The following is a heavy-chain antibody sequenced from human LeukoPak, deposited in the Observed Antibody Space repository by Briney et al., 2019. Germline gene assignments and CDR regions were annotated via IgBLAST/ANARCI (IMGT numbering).Heavy chain of an antibody. Sequence: GGSLRLSCAASGFTLSSHSMNWVRQAPGKGLQWVSYIDGRGSIIYYSDSVKGRFTISRDNAKNSLYLQMNSLRAEDTAVYYCAKDRRRITMIVVVITHGRGLDAFDIWGQGTMVTVSS. CDR2: IDGRGSII. CDR3: AKDRRRITMIVVVITHGRGLDAFDI. V-gene: IGHV3-48*01. D-gene: IGHD3-22*01. J-gene: IGHJ3*02. CDR1: GFTLSSHS.